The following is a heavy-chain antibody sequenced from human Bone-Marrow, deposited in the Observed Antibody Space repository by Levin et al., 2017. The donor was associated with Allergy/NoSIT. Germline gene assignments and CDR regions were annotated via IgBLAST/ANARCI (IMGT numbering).Heavy chain of an antibody. V-gene: IGHV4-59*01. CDR1: GGSMSNYY. J-gene: IGHJ5*02. Sequence: SETLSLTCTVSGGSMSNYYWSWIRQPPGKGLEWLGYIYFTGSINYNPSLKSRVPISVDAPKNQFSLNLSSVTAADTAVYYCARLPSSSRNLYNWSDPWGQGTLVTVSS. D-gene: IGHD2-2*01. CDR2: IYFTGSI. CDR3: ARLPSSSRNLYNWSDP.